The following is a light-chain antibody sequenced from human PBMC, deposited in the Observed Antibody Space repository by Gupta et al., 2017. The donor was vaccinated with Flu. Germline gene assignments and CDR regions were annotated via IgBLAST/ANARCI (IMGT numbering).Light chain of an antibody. CDR1: SSNIGSNY. Sequence: QSVLTQPPSASGPPGQRVTISCSGSSSNIGSNYVYWYQQLPGTAPKLLIYRNNPRPSGVPDRFSGSKSGTSASLAISGLRAEDEADYYCAAWDDSLSGQVFGGGTKLTVL. CDR2: RNN. CDR3: AAWDDSLSGQV. J-gene: IGLJ3*02. V-gene: IGLV1-47*01.